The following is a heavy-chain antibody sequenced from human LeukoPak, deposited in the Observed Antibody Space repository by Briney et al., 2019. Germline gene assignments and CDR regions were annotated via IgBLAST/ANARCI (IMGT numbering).Heavy chain of an antibody. J-gene: IGHJ6*02. CDR3: ASTPLYYYGSGSYYFYYGMDV. D-gene: IGHD3-10*01. CDR1: GYTFTGYY. CDR2: INPNSGDT. Sequence: GASVKVSCKASGYTFTGYYMHWVRQAPGQGLEWMGWINPNSGDTNYAQKFQGRVTMTRDTSISTAYMELSRLRSDDTAVYYCASTPLYYYGSGSYYFYYGMDVWGQGTTVTVSS. V-gene: IGHV1-2*02.